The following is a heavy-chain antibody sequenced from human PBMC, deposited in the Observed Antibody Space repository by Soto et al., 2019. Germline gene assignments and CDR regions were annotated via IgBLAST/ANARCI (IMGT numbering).Heavy chain of an antibody. V-gene: IGHV1-24*01. Sequence: ASVKVSCKVSGYTLTELSMHWVRQAPGKGLEWMGGFDPEDGETIYAQKFQGRVTMTEDTSTDTAYMELSSLRSEDTAVYYCATVSPRRLGMITFGGVIGHGFDYWGQGTLVTVSS. CDR1: GYTLTELS. CDR3: ATVSPRRLGMITFGGVIGHGFDY. J-gene: IGHJ4*02. D-gene: IGHD3-16*01. CDR2: FDPEDGET.